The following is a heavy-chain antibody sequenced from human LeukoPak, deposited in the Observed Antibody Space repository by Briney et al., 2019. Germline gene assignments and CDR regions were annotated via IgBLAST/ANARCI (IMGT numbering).Heavy chain of an antibody. J-gene: IGHJ4*02. CDR2: ISWNSGSI. Sequence: GRSLRLSCAASGFTFDDYAMHWVRRAPGEGLEWVSGISWNSGSIGYADSVKGRFTISRDNAKSSLYLQMNSLRAEDTALYYCAEIDVNSGYNYDDYWGQGTLVTVSS. D-gene: IGHD5-12*01. CDR3: AEIDVNSGYNYDDY. CDR1: GFTFDDYA. V-gene: IGHV3-9*01.